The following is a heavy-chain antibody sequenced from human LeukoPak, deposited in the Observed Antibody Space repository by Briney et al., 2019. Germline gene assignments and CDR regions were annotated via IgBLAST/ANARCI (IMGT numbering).Heavy chain of an antibody. CDR1: GYTFTSYG. V-gene: IGHV1-18*01. D-gene: IGHD3-3*01. J-gene: IGHJ3*02. CDR2: ISAYNGNT. CDR3: ASSDLDDFWSGWGHAFDI. Sequence: GASVKVSCKASGYTFTSYGISWVRQAPGQGLEWMGWISAYNGNTNYAQKLQGRVTMTTDTSTSTAYMELRSLRSDDTAVYYCASSDLDDFWSGWGHAFDIWGQGTMVTVSS.